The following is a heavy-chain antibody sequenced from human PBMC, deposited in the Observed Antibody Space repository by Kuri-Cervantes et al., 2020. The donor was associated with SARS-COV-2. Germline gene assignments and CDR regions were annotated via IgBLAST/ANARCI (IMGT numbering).Heavy chain of an antibody. CDR1: GFTFSSYA. V-gene: IGHV3-23*01. CDR3: ATTPYYYGSGSYYRPPPYYYYMDV. J-gene: IGHJ6*03. D-gene: IGHD3-10*01. CDR2: ISGSGGST. Sequence: GGSLRLSCAASGFTFSSYAMSWVRQAPGKGLEWVSAISGSGGSTYYADSVKGRFTISRDNAKNSLYLQMNSLRAEDTAVYYCATTPYYYGSGSYYRPPPYYYYMDVWGKGTTVTVSS.